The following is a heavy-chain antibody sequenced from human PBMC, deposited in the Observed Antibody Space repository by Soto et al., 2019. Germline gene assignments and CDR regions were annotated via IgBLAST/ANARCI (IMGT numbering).Heavy chain of an antibody. CDR1: GGTFSSYA. D-gene: IGHD1-26*01. V-gene: IGHV1-69*01. Sequence: QVQLVQSGAEVKKPGSSVKVSCKASGGTFSSYAISWVRQAPGQGLEWMGGIIPIFGTANYAQKFQGRVTITADESTSTAYMELSSLRSVDTAVYYCARVSQVSSGGSYYYYGMDVWGQGTTVTVSS. CDR2: IIPIFGTA. J-gene: IGHJ6*02. CDR3: ARVSQVSSGGSYYYYGMDV.